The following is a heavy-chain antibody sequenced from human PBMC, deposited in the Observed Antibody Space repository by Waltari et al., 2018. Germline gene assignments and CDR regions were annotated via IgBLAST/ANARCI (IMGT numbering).Heavy chain of an antibody. D-gene: IGHD2-21*01. V-gene: IGHV7-4-1*02. J-gene: IGHJ5*02. CDR1: GYTFTNYA. CDR3: AREVVPTSTIVVNWFDP. Sequence: QVQLVQSGSELKKPGASVKVSCKAIGYTFTNYAINWVRKAPGQGLEVMGWINTDTGNPTYDQGCTGRFVFSLDTSISTAYLQINSLKAEDTAIYYCAREVVPTSTIVVNWFDPWGQGTLVSVSS. CDR2: INTDTGNP.